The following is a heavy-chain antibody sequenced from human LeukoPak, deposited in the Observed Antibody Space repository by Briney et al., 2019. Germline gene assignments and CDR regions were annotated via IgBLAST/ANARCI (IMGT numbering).Heavy chain of an antibody. CDR2: ISHIGRT. D-gene: IGHD4-17*01. Sequence: ASETLFLTCAVSGDSFSSHYWTWIRQSPGTGLEWIGYISHIGRTNYNPSLKSRVTISIDTSKNQFSLKLRSVTAADTAVYYCARDLVTVTKGFDIWGQGTMVSVSS. V-gene: IGHV4-59*11. J-gene: IGHJ3*02. CDR3: ARDLVTVTKGFDI. CDR1: GDSFSSHY.